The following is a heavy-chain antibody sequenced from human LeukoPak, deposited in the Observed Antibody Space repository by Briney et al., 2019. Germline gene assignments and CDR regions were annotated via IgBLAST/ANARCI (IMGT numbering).Heavy chain of an antibody. V-gene: IGHV1-2*02. D-gene: IGHD2-2*02. CDR3: ARNSMRVVVVPAAIGNY. CDR2: INPNSGGT. J-gene: IGHJ4*02. Sequence: ASVKVSCKASGYTFTGYYMHWVRQAPGQGLEWMGWINPNSGGTNYAQKFQGRVTTTRDTSISTAYMELSRLRSDDTAVYYCARNSMRVVVVPAAIGNYWGQGTLVTVSS. CDR1: GYTFTGYY.